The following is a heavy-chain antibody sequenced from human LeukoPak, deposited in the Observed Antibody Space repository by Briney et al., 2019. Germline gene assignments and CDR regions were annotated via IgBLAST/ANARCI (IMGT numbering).Heavy chain of an antibody. D-gene: IGHD3-10*02. J-gene: IGHJ6*04. CDR1: GFTFRSYW. V-gene: IGHV3-7*03. CDR3: AELGITMIGGV. Sequence: SGGSLRLSCAASGFTFRSYWMSWVRQAPGKGLEWVANIKLDGSEKRYVDSVKGRFTISRDNAKNSLSLQLNSVRAEDTAVYYCAELGITMIGGVWGKGTTVTISP. CDR2: IKLDGSEK.